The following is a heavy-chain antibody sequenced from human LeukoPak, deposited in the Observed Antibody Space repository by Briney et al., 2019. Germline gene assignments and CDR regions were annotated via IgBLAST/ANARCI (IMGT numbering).Heavy chain of an antibody. CDR1: GFTSSSYS. CDR3: ASRVGALDY. CDR2: ISSSSSAI. Sequence: GGSLRLSCAASGFTSSSYSMNWVRQAPGKGLEWISYISSSSSAIFYADSVKGRFTISRDNAKNSLYLQMSSLRAEDTAVYYCASRVGALDYWGQGTLVTVSS. V-gene: IGHV3-48*01. D-gene: IGHD1-26*01. J-gene: IGHJ4*02.